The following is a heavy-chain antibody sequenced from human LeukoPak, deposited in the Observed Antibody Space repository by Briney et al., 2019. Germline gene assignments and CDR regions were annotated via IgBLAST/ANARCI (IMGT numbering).Heavy chain of an antibody. Sequence: SVKVSCKASGGTFSSYAISWVRQAPGQGLEWMGGIIPTFGSANYAQNFQGRVTITADESTTTAYMELSSLRSEDTAVYYCARVGDDIVAGGSWFDPWGQGTLVTVSS. CDR2: IIPTFGSA. CDR3: ARVGDDIVAGGSWFDP. CDR1: GGTFSSYA. J-gene: IGHJ5*02. V-gene: IGHV1-69*13. D-gene: IGHD5-12*01.